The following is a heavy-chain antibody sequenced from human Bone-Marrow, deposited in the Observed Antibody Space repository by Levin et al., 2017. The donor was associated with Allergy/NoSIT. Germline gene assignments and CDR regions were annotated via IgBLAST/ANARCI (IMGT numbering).Heavy chain of an antibody. D-gene: IGHD2/OR15-2a*01. Sequence: GGSLRLSCAVSGFTVSNNFMIWYRQAPGKGLEWVSLIYSGGGVYYADSVKGRFTISRDSSKNPLYLQMNSLRAEDTAVYYCARDRHCISNTCYGAWGQGTLVTVSS. CDR1: GFTVSNNF. CDR3: ARDRHCISNTCYGA. V-gene: IGHV3-53*01. J-gene: IGHJ5*02. CDR2: IYSGGGV.